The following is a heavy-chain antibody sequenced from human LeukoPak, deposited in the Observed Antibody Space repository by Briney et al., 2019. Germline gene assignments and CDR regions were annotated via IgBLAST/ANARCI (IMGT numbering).Heavy chain of an antibody. J-gene: IGHJ3*02. CDR1: GYTFTSYY. V-gene: IGHV1-46*01. CDR2: INPSGGST. Sequence: ASVKVSCKASGYTFTSYYMHWVRQAPGQGLEWMGIINPSGGSTSYAQKFQGRVTMTRDTSTSTVYMELSSLRSEDTAVYYCARGSVVVVAGDAFDIWGQGTMVTVSS. CDR3: ARGSVVVVAGDAFDI. D-gene: IGHD2-15*01.